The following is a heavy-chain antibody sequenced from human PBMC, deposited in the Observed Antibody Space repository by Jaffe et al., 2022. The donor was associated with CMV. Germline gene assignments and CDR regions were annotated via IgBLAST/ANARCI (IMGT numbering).Heavy chain of an antibody. CDR1: GYTFTGYY. J-gene: IGHJ6*02. CDR2: INPNSGGT. V-gene: IGHV1-2*02. CDR3: ARDLFYYDSSGYYPYYYYYGMDV. Sequence: QVQLVQSGAEVKKPGASVKVSCKASGYTFTGYYMHWVRQAPGQGLEWMGWINPNSGGTNYAQKFQGRVTMTRDTSISTAYMELSRLRSDDTAVYYCARDLFYYDSSGYYPYYYYYGMDVWGQGTTVTVSS. D-gene: IGHD3-22*01.